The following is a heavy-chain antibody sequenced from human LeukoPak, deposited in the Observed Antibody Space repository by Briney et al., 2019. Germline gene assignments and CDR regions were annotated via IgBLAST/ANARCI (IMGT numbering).Heavy chain of an antibody. J-gene: IGHJ6*04. CDR2: ISYDGSSK. Sequence: GRSLRLSCAASGFTFSSYAMHWVRQAPGKGLEWVAVISYDGSSKYYADSVKGRFTISRDNSKNTLYLQMNSLRAEDTAVYYCARAKLYYYGSGPMDVWGKGTTVTVSS. V-gene: IGHV3-30*04. D-gene: IGHD3-10*01. CDR3: ARAKLYYYGSGPMDV. CDR1: GFTFSSYA.